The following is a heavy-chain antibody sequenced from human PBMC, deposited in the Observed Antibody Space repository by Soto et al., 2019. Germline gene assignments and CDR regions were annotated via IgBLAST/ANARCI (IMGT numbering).Heavy chain of an antibody. CDR1: GGSFSGYY. Sequence: SDTVSLTCAVYGGSFSGYYWSWIRQPPGKGLEWIGEINHSGSTNYNPSLKSRVTISVDTSKNQFSLKLSSVTAADTAVYYCARVALKDYDSSGYYYAPFDYWGQGTLVTVSS. V-gene: IGHV4-34*01. D-gene: IGHD3-22*01. CDR3: ARVALKDYDSSGYYYAPFDY. J-gene: IGHJ4*02. CDR2: INHSGST.